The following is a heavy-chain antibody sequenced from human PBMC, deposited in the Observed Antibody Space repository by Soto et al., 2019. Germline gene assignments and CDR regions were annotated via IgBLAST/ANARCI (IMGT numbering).Heavy chain of an antibody. Sequence: DLEWIGYSYYSGSTYYNPSLKTRVTISVDKSKNQFSLKLCSVTAADTAVYYCARVLWLMAFDYWGQGTLVTVSS. J-gene: IGHJ4*02. D-gene: IGHD3-10*01. V-gene: IGHV4-31*02. CDR2: SYYSGST. CDR3: ARVLWLMAFDY.